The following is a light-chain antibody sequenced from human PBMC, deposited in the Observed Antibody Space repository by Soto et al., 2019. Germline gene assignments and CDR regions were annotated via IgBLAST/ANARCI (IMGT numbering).Light chain of an antibody. Sequence: DIQMTQSPSTLSASVGDRVTITCRASQSISDWLAWFQQKPGKAPKVLIYDASTLESGVPSRFSGSGSGTEFTLTISSLQPEDSATYYCQQHISSPWTFGQGTRVEIK. J-gene: IGKJ1*01. V-gene: IGKV1-5*01. CDR3: QQHISSPWT. CDR2: DAS. CDR1: QSISDW.